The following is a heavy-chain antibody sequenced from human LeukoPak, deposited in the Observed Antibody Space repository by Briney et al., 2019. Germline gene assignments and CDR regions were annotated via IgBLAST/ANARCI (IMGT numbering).Heavy chain of an antibody. V-gene: IGHV3-23*01. CDR3: ASSIWFGELAFDY. D-gene: IGHD3-10*01. CDR1: GFTFSSYG. CDR2: ISGSGGST. J-gene: IGHJ4*02. Sequence: AGGSLRLSCAASGFTFSSYGMSWVRQAPGKGLEWVSAISGSGGSTYYADSVKGRFTISRDNSKNTLYLQMNSLRAEDTAVYYCASSIWFGELAFDYWGQGTLVTVSS.